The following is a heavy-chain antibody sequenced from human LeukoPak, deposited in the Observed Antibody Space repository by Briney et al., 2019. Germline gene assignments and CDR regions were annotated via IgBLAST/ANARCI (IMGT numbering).Heavy chain of an antibody. CDR2: INTGTGKT. D-gene: IGHD1-26*01. CDR1: GYTFSMNV. Sequence: ASVKVSCKTSGYTFSMNVIHWMCQAPGQRLEWMGWINTGTGKTKYSQKFQGRLSITRDTSANTASMELSSLRSEDTAVFYCARDKRSSPYYLFDYWGQGTLVTVSS. V-gene: IGHV1-3*04. J-gene: IGHJ4*02. CDR3: ARDKRSSPYYLFDY.